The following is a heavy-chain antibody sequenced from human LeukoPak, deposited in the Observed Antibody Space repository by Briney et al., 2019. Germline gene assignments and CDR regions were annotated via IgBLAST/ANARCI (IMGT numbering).Heavy chain of an antibody. J-gene: IGHJ6*02. V-gene: IGHV3-33*06. CDR1: GFSFSTYG. CDR3: AKDGGRLPYYGMDV. D-gene: IGHD6-19*01. Sequence: GRSLRLSCAASGFSFSTYGMHWVRQAPGKGLEWVAVIWYDGSNKYYAESVKGRFTISRDNSKNTLYLQMNSLRAEDTAVYYCAKDGGRLPYYGMDVWGQGTTVTVSS. CDR2: IWYDGSNK.